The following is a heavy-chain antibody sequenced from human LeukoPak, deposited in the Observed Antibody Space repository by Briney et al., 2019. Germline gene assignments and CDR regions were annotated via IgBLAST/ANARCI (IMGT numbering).Heavy chain of an antibody. CDR2: IKQDGSEE. CDR3: ARVRVTNNWFDP. D-gene: IGHD4-17*01. Sequence: GGSLRLSCAASGFTFSSYWMSWVRQAPGKGLEWVVNIKQDGSEEYYVDSVKGRFTISRDNAKNSLYLQMNSLRAEDTAVYYCARVRVTNNWFDPWGQGTLVTVSS. CDR1: GFTFSSYW. J-gene: IGHJ5*02. V-gene: IGHV3-7*01.